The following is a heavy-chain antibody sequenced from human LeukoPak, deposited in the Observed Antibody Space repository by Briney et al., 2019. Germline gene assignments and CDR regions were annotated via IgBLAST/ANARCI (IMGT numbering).Heavy chain of an antibody. D-gene: IGHD4-11*01. V-gene: IGHV4-59*01. Sequence: PSETLSLTCTVSSGSISSYYWSWIRQPPGKGLEGMGYFYSSGSTNYNPSLKSRVTISVDTSKNQFSLKLSSVTAADTAVYYCARPWHDSSIVGFDPWGQGTLVTVSS. CDR3: ARPWHDSSIVGFDP. CDR2: FYSSGST. J-gene: IGHJ5*02. CDR1: SGSISSYY.